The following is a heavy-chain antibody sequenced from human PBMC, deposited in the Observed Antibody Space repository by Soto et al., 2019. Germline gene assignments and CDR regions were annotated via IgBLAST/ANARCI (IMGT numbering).Heavy chain of an antibody. CDR3: AKDHFSVTTWYYFDY. CDR2: ISGSGGST. J-gene: IGHJ4*02. CDR1: GFTFSSYA. V-gene: IGHV3-23*01. D-gene: IGHD4-17*01. Sequence: EVQLLESGGGLVQPGGSLRLSCAASGFTFSSYAMSWVRQAPGKGLEWVSAISGSGGSTYYADSVKGRFTISRDNSKNTLYLQMNSLRAEDTPVYYCAKDHFSVTTWYYFDYWGQGTLVTVSS.